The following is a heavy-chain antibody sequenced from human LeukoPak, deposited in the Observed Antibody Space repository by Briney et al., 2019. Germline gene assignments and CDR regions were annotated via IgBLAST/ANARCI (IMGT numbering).Heavy chain of an antibody. V-gene: IGHV3-53*01. Sequence: GGSLRLSCAASGFTVSSNYMSWVRQAPGKGLEWVSVIYSGGSTYYADSVKGRFTISRDTSKNTMYLQMNSLRAEDTAVYYCARELYDSSGYYAQGYYYGMDVWGQGTTVTVSS. CDR1: GFTVSSNY. CDR3: ARELYDSSGYYAQGYYYGMDV. J-gene: IGHJ6*02. CDR2: IYSGGST. D-gene: IGHD3-22*01.